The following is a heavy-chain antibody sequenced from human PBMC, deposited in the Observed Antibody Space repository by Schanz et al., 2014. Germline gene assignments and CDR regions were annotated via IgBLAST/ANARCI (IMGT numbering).Heavy chain of an antibody. CDR1: RHSFSSSNW. V-gene: IGHV4-38-2*02. CDR2: VFPNGIT. CDR3: ARDTTWRLDL. J-gene: IGHJ2*01. Sequence: QVQLQESGPGLVKPSETLSLTCVVSRHSFSSSNWWGWIRQPPGKGLEWIGRVFPNGITNYNPSLKSRFPISLDTSNNQFSLTLTSLTAADTAVYYCARDTTWRLDLWGRGTLVTVSS. D-gene: IGHD1-1*01.